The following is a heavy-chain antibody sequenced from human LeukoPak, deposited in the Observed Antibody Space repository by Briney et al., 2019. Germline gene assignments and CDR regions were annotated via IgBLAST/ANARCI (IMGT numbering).Heavy chain of an antibody. J-gene: IGHJ4*02. CDR1: GVPVSSNY. V-gene: IGHV3-53*01. CDR3: TITEYGSGSYADY. Sequence: GGSLRLSCAASGVPVSSNYMSWVREAPGKGLEWVSVIYSGGSTYYADSVKGRFTISRDNSRKTLYLQMSSLRAEDTAVYYCTITEYGSGSYADYWGQGTLVTVSS. D-gene: IGHD3-10*01. CDR2: IYSGGST.